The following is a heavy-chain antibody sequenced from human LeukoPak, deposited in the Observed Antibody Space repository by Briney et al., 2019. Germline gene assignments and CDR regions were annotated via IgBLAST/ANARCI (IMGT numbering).Heavy chain of an antibody. CDR2: INPSGGST. D-gene: IGHD3-22*01. V-gene: IGHV1-46*01. Sequence: VASVKVSCKASGYTFTSYYMHWVRQAPGQGLEWMGIINPSGGSTSYAQKFQGRVTMTRDTSTSTVYMELSSLRSEDTAVYYCARVPNYYDSSGYYYGYWGQGTLVTVSS. CDR3: ARVPNYYDSSGYYYGY. CDR1: GYTFTSYY. J-gene: IGHJ4*02.